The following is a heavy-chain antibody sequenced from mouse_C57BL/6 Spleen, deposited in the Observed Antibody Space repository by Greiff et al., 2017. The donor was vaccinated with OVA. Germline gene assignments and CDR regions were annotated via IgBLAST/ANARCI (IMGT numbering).Heavy chain of an antibody. CDR3: ARRVYDYDGGAWFAY. CDR2: IYPYNGVS. Sequence: VQLKESGPELVKPGASVKISCKASGYSFTGYYMHWVKQSHGNILDWIGYIYPYNGVSSYNQKFKGKATLTVDKSSSTAYMELRSLTSEDSAVYYCARRVYDYDGGAWFAYWGQGTLVTVSA. CDR1: GYSFTGYY. J-gene: IGHJ3*01. V-gene: IGHV1-31*01. D-gene: IGHD2-4*01.